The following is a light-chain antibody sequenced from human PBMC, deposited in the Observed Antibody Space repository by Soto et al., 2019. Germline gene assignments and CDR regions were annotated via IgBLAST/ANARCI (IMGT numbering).Light chain of an antibody. CDR1: QSVINN. Sequence: TLMTHSPATLSVPPGERPTRAFWASQSVINNLAWYQQKPGQAPRLLIYDASTRATGIPARLSGSGSGTDFTLTISRLETEDFAVYYCQQYGSSLTFGGGTKVDIK. V-gene: IGKV3-15*01. CDR2: DAS. CDR3: QQYGSSLT. J-gene: IGKJ4*01.